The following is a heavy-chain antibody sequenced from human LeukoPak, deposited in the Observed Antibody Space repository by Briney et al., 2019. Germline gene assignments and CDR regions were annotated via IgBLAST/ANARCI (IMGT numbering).Heavy chain of an antibody. V-gene: IGHV3-30-3*01. J-gene: IGHJ4*02. Sequence: PGGSLRLSCAASGFTFSSYAMHWVRQAPGKGLEWVAVISYDGSNKYYADSVKGRFTISRDNSKNTLYLQMNSLRAEDTAVYYCAKDYSYYDFWSGYSYYFDYWGQGTLVTVSS. CDR1: GFTFSSYA. CDR3: AKDYSYYDFWSGYSYYFDY. CDR2: ISYDGSNK. D-gene: IGHD3-3*01.